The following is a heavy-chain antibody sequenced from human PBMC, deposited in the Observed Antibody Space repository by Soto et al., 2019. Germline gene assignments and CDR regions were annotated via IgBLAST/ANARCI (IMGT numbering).Heavy chain of an antibody. V-gene: IGHV3-48*02. CDR2: ISSSSSTI. D-gene: IGHD2-15*01. Sequence: GGSLRLSCAASGFPFSSYSMNWVRQAPGKGLEWVSYISSSSSTIYYADSVKGRFTISRANAKNSPYLQMNSLRDEETAVYYCARAVVTPSYYYYGMDVWGEGTTVAGSS. J-gene: IGHJ6*01. CDR3: ARAVVTPSYYYYGMDV. CDR1: GFPFSSYS.